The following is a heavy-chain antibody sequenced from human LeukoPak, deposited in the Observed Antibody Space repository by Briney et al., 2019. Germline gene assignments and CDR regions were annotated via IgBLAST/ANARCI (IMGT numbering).Heavy chain of an antibody. CDR1: GGSISSSSYY. CDR3: ARVPNKPGIAVAGTGY. Sequence: SETLSLTCTVSGGSISSSSYYWGWIRQPPGKGLEWIGSIYYSGSTYYNPSLKSRVTISVDTSKNQFSLKLSSVTAADTAVYYCARVPNKPGIAVAGTGYWGQGTLVTVSS. J-gene: IGHJ4*02. V-gene: IGHV4-39*07. CDR2: IYYSGST. D-gene: IGHD6-19*01.